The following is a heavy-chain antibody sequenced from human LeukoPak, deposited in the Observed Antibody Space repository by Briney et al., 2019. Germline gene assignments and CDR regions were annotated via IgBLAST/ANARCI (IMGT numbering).Heavy chain of an antibody. D-gene: IGHD4-17*01. CDR2: VRGSEDYS. CDR1: GFAFTKYV. CDR3: ATGFPYGVWYFDL. J-gene: IGHJ2*01. Sequence: GGSLRLSCAASGFAFTKYVLGGFGRPPGRGRDGVSLVRGSEDYSFYAVSGRAGFTIFRDNSKDMLFLQMNSLRAEDTAVYYCATGFPYGVWYFDLWGRGTLVTVSS. V-gene: IGHV3-23*01.